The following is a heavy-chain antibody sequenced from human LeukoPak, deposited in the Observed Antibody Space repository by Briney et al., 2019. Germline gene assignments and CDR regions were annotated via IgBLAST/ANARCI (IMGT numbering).Heavy chain of an antibody. Sequence: SETLSLTCTVSGGSISSYYWSWVRQPPGKGLERIGFVYYTGSTNYSPSLKSRVTISVDTSKNQFSLKLRSVTAADTAVYYCARISSSNWYNERGAFDVWGQGTMVTVSS. CDR1: GGSISSYY. CDR3: ARISSSNWYNERGAFDV. D-gene: IGHD6-13*01. V-gene: IGHV4-59*01. J-gene: IGHJ3*01. CDR2: VYYTGST.